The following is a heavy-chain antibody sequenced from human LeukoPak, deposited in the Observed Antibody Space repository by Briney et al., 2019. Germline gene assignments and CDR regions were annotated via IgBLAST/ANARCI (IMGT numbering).Heavy chain of an antibody. CDR1: GYTFTGYY. D-gene: IGHD3-22*01. J-gene: IGHJ1*01. V-gene: IGHV1-2*02. CDR2: INPNSGGT. Sequence: ASVKVSCKASGYTFTGYYMHWVRQAPGQGLEWMGWINPNSGGTNYAQKFQGRVTMTRDTSISTAYMELRSLRSDDTAVYYCARSDSSGYYYRTNAEYFQHWGQGTLVTVSS. CDR3: ARSDSSGYYYRTNAEYFQH.